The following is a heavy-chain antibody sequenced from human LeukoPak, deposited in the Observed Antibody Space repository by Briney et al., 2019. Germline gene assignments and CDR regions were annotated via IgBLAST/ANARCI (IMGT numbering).Heavy chain of an antibody. D-gene: IGHD2-2*02. V-gene: IGHV3-23*01. CDR1: GSTFSSYA. Sequence: GGSLRLSCAASGSTFSSYAMSWVRQAPGKGLEWVSAISGSGGSTYYADSVKGRFTISRDNPKNTLYLQMNSLRAEDTAVYYCAKNPYCSSTSCYIGEEYFQHWGQGTLVTVSS. J-gene: IGHJ1*01. CDR2: ISGSGGST. CDR3: AKNPYCSSTSCYIGEEYFQH.